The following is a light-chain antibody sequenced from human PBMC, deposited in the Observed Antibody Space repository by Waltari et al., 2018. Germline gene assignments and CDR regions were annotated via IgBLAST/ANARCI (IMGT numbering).Light chain of an antibody. Sequence: DIQMTQSPSSLSASVGDRVTITCRASQSISSYLNWYQQKPGKAPKLLIYSASSLPSGVPSMCSCSGSGTDVTLTISSLQPEDCATYYCQQSYSTLWPFGQGTKVEIK. CDR3: QQSYSTLWP. CDR1: QSISSY. V-gene: IGKV1-39*01. CDR2: SAS. J-gene: IGKJ1*01.